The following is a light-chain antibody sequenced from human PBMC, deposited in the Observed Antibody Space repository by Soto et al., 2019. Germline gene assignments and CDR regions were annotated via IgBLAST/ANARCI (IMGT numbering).Light chain of an antibody. CDR2: LGS. V-gene: IGKV2-28*01. J-gene: IGKJ4*01. CDR1: QSLLHSNGYNY. Sequence: DIVMTQSPLSLPVTPGEPASISCSSSQSLLHSNGYNYLDWYLQKPGQSPQLLIYLGSNRASGVPDRFSGSESGTDFTLKISRVEADDVGVYYCMQALQTPLTFGGGTKVEIK. CDR3: MQALQTPLT.